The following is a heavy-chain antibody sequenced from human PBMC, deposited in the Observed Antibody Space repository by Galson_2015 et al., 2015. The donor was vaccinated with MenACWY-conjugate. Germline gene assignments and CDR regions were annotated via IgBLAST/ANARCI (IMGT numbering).Heavy chain of an antibody. CDR3: ARRKGFCSSGDCSYWFDP. Sequence: ETLSLTCAVSGGSIYSYFWSWVRQPPGKGLEWIAYISYSGGTNYNPSLKSRVTLSIDSSKNQFSLTLSSVTASDTAVYYCARRKGFCSSGDCSYWFDPWGQGTLVTVSS. CDR1: GGSIYSYF. CDR2: ISYSGGT. V-gene: IGHV4-59*08. D-gene: IGHD2-21*02. J-gene: IGHJ5*02.